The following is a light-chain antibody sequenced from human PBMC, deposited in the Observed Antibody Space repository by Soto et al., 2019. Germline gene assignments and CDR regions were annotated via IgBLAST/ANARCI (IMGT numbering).Light chain of an antibody. Sequence: QSVLTQPPSASGTPGQRVTISCSGSTSNIGSDTVNWYQQLPGTAPKLLIYRNTQRPSGVPDRFSGSKSGASASLAISGLQSEDEADYYCASWDDSRDVVVFGGGTKLTVL. CDR1: TSNIGSDT. V-gene: IGLV1-44*01. J-gene: IGLJ2*01. CDR3: ASWDDSRDVVV. CDR2: RNT.